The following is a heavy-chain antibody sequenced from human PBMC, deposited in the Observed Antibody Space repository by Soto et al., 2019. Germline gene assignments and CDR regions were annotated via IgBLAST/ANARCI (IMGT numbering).Heavy chain of an antibody. CDR2: IKEEGSDK. D-gene: IGHD6-25*01. V-gene: IGHV3-7*01. Sequence: EVQLVESGGDLVQPGGSLRLSCVASGFTFNTYWMSWVRQAPGKGREWVANIKEEGSDKDYVDSVKGRFTISRDNAKNLLYLQMNSLGAGDTAMYYCARFTRGSSGDYWGQGTLVTVSS. CDR1: GFTFNTYW. J-gene: IGHJ4*02. CDR3: ARFTRGSSGDY.